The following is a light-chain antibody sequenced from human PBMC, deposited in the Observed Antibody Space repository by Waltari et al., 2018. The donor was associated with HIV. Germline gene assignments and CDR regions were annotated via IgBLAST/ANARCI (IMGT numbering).Light chain of an antibody. J-gene: IGLJ3*02. Sequence: QSVLTQPPSASGAPGQRVPISCSGSRSNIGSNPVSWYQQLPGTAPKLLISSNSQRPSGVPDRFSGSKSGSSASLAISGLQSEDESQYFCGAWDDSLKGFMFGGGTQLTVL. CDR1: RSNIGSNP. CDR3: GAWDDSLKGFM. CDR2: SNS. V-gene: IGLV1-44*01.